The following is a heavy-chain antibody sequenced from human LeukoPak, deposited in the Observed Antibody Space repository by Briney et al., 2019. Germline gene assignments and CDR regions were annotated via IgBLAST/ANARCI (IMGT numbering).Heavy chain of an antibody. D-gene: IGHD7-27*01. CDR3: ARDLTGDPHYYFYYGMDV. CDR2: IVVGSGNT. V-gene: IGHV1-58*01. J-gene: IGHJ6*02. Sequence: SVKVSCKASGFTFTSSAVQWVRQARGQRLEWIGWIVVGSGNTNYAQKFQGRVTMTRDTSTSTVDMELSSLGSEDTAVYYCARDLTGDPHYYFYYGMDVWGQGTTVTVSS. CDR1: GFTFTSSA.